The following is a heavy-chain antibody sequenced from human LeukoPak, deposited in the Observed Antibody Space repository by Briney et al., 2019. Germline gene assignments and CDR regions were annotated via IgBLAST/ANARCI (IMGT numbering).Heavy chain of an antibody. D-gene: IGHD1-1*01. V-gene: IGHV3-49*03. J-gene: IGHJ4*02. CDR2: IRSSIYGGTP. CDR1: GFTFREFA. CDR3: SREWGNGNDLRPDS. Sequence: GGSLRLSCTSSGFTFREFAVSWFRQAPGKGREWIGFIRSSIYGGTPKAAASVKGRFIFSRDDSKGVAYLRTNSLKTDDTAVYYCSREWGNGNDLRPDSWGQGTLVTVSS.